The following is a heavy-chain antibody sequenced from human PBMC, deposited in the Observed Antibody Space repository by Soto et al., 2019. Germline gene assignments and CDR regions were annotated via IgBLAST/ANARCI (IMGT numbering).Heavy chain of an antibody. V-gene: IGHV3-9*01. CDR1: GFTFDDYS. CDR2: ISWNSASI. D-gene: IGHD6-13*01. J-gene: IGHJ6*02. CDR3: AKDGAAAPPGTANPVYGMDV. Sequence: PGGSLRLSGAASGFTFDDYSMHWVRQAPGKGLEWVSGISWNSASIGYADSVKGRFTISRDNAKNSLYLQMNSLRAEDTALYYCAKDGAAAPPGTANPVYGMDVCGQGTTVTGSS.